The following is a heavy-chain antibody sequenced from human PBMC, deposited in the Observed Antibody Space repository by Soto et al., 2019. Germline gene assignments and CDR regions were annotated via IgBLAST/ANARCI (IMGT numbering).Heavy chain of an antibody. D-gene: IGHD2-2*03. CDR2: IKTDGTEK. CDR1: GVTFSASW. V-gene: IGHV3-7*01. CDR3: TRNWI. J-gene: IGHJ4*02. Sequence: GGSLRLSCVASGVTFSASWMSWVRQAPGMGVEWVANIKTDGTEKYYVDSVRGRFTISRDNAKNSLYLQMDSLRGDDTAVYYCTRNWIWGRGTLVTVSS.